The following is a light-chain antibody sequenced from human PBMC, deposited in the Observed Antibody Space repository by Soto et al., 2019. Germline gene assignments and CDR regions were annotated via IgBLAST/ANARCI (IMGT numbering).Light chain of an antibody. Sequence: EIVMTQSPDTLSLSPGERATLSCRASQSVSGKLAWYQHRPGQAPRLLIYDASIRATGIPARFSGSASGTVFTLNISSLQSEDFALYYCQQYNNWRPWTFGQGTKVEMK. V-gene: IGKV3-15*01. J-gene: IGKJ1*01. CDR3: QQYNNWRPWT. CDR2: DAS. CDR1: QSVSGK.